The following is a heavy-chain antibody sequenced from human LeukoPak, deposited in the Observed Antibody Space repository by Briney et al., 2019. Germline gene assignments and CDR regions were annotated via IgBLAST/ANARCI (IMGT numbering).Heavy chain of an antibody. D-gene: IGHD4-17*01. CDR2: IYHSGST. V-gene: IGHV4-38-2*02. CDR1: GYSISSGYY. Sequence: SETLSLTCTVSGYSISSGYYWGWIRQPPGKGLEWIGSIYHSGSTYYNPSLKSRVTISVDTSKNQFSLKLSSVTAADTAVYYCARDHQNGDYANWFDPWGQGTLVTVSS. CDR3: ARDHQNGDYANWFDP. J-gene: IGHJ5*02.